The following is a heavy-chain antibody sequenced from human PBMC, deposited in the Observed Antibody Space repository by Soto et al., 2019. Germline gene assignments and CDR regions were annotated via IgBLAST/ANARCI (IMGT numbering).Heavy chain of an antibody. Sequence: QVQLVESGGGVVQPGRSLRLSCAASGFTVSSYAMHWVRQAPGKGLEWVAVISDDGSNKYYADSVKGRLTISRDNSKNTLYLQMNSLRAEDTAVYYCARDREGGWLVIAQYFDSWGQGTLVTVSS. V-gene: IGHV3-30-3*01. CDR3: ARDREGGWLVIAQYFDS. CDR2: ISDDGSNK. J-gene: IGHJ4*02. CDR1: GFTVSSYA. D-gene: IGHD6-19*01.